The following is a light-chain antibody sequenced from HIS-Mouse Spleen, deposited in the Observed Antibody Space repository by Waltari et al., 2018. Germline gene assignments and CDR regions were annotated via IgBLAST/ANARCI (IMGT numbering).Light chain of an antibody. Sequence: QAVLTQPSSLSASPGASASLTCTLRSGINVGTYRIYWYQQKPGSPPQYLLRYKSDSDKQQGSGVPSRFYGSKDASGNAGILLISGLQSEDEADYYCMIWHSSAWVFGGGTKLTVL. V-gene: IGLV5-45*03. CDR2: YKSDSDK. CDR1: SGINVGTYR. CDR3: MIWHSSAWV. J-gene: IGLJ3*02.